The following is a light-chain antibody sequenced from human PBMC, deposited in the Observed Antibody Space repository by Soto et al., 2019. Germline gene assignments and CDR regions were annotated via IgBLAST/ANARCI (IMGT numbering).Light chain of an antibody. CDR3: SSYPSSSTYVV. V-gene: IGLV2-14*01. CDR1: SSDVGGYNY. CDR2: DVS. Sequence: QSALTQPASVSGSPGQSITISCTGTSSDVGGYNYVSWYQQQPGKAPKRMLYDVSNRPSGVSNRLSGSKSGNTASLTISGLQAEDEADYYCSSYPSSSTYVVFGGGTKLTVL. J-gene: IGLJ2*01.